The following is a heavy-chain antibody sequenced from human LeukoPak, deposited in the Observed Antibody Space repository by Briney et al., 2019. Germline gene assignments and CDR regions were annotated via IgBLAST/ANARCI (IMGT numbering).Heavy chain of an antibody. J-gene: IGHJ4*02. V-gene: IGHV4-34*01. CDR3: ASPGSTYSDILTGYYDY. CDR2: INHSGSI. Sequence: SETLSLTCAVYGGSFSGYYWSWIRQPPGKGLEWIGEINHSGSINYNPSLKSRVTISVDTSKNQFSLKLSSVTAADTAVSYCASPGSTYSDILTGYYDYWGQGTLVTVSS. D-gene: IGHD3-9*01. CDR1: GGSFSGYY.